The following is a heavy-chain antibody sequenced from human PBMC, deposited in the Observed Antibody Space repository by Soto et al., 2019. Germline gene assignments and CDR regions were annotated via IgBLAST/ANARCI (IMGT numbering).Heavy chain of an antibody. Sequence: QIQLVQSGSEVRMPGASVKVSCKASGYIFTTYSITWVRQAPGQGLEWMGWVSASNGKTNYAQKFEDRVTMTTDTSTTSAYIELRSLRSDDTAVYYCAREPFGVQASSFDPLRQGTLVTVSS. J-gene: IGHJ5*02. D-gene: IGHD2-2*01. CDR3: AREPFGVQASSFDP. CDR2: VSASNGKT. CDR1: GYIFTTYS. V-gene: IGHV1-18*01.